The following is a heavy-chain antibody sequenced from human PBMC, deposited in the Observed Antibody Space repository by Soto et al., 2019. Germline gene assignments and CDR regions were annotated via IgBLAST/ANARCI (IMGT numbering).Heavy chain of an antibody. Sequence: SVKVSCKASGGTFSSYAISWVRQAPGQGLEWMGGIIPIFGTANYAQKFQGRVTITADESTSTAYMELSSLRSEDTAVYYCARGANYYDSSGYYSYYFDYWGQGTLVTVSS. CDR2: IIPIFGTA. CDR1: GGTFSSYA. D-gene: IGHD3-22*01. J-gene: IGHJ4*02. CDR3: ARGANYYDSSGYYSYYFDY. V-gene: IGHV1-69*13.